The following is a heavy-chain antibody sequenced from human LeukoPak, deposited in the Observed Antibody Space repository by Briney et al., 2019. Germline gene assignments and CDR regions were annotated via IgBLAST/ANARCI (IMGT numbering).Heavy chain of an antibody. J-gene: IGHJ4*02. CDR1: GYTFTSYA. CDR3: ARVVRGYSYGTFDY. Sequence: ASVKVSCKASGYTFTSYAMHWVRQAPGQRLEWMRWTNAGNGNTKSSQRFQGRVTITRDTSASTAYMELSSLRSEDTAVYYCARVVRGYSYGTFDYWGQGTLVTVSS. V-gene: IGHV1-3*01. D-gene: IGHD5-18*01. CDR2: TNAGNGNT.